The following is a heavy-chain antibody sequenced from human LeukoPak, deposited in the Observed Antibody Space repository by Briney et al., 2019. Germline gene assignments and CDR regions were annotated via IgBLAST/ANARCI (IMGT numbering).Heavy chain of an antibody. V-gene: IGHV1-2*06. Sequence: ASVKVSCKASGYTFTGYYMHWVRQAPGRGLEWMGRINPNSGGTNYAQKFQGRVTMTRDTSISTAYMELSRLRSDDTAVYYCASFRSSGMYYFDYWGQGTLVTVSS. J-gene: IGHJ4*02. CDR3: ASFRSSGMYYFDY. D-gene: IGHD3-3*01. CDR2: INPNSGGT. CDR1: GYTFTGYY.